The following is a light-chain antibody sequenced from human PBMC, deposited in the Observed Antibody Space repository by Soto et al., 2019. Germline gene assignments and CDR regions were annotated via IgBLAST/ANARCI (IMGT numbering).Light chain of an antibody. J-gene: IGKJ4*01. CDR3: QQFSRYPPPVT. CDR2: DAS. Sequence: AVQLTQSPSSLSASVGDRVTISCRASQDISSALAWYQQKPGKPPKVLIFDASYLESGVPSRFSGGGSGTDFTLTISSLQPEDFATYYCQQFSRYPPPVTFGGGTKVDIK. CDR1: QDISSA. V-gene: IGKV1-13*02.